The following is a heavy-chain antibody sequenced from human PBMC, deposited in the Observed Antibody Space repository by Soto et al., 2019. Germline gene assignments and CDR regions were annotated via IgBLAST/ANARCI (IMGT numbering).Heavy chain of an antibody. CDR3: ARGHRKLTGYTEAYYYYGMDV. CDR1: GGTFSSYA. CDR2: IIPIFGTA. V-gene: IGHV1-69*13. D-gene: IGHD3-9*01. Sequence: SVKVSCKASGGTFSSYAISWVRRAPGQGLEWMGGIIPIFGTANYAQKFQGRVTITADESTSTAYMELSSLRSEDTAVYYCARGHRKLTGYTEAYYYYGMDVWGQGTTVTVSS. J-gene: IGHJ6*02.